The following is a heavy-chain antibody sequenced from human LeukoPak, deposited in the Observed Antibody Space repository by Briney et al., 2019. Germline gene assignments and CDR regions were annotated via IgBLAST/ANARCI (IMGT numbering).Heavy chain of an antibody. J-gene: IGHJ4*02. CDR3: ARVSVAGPYYFDY. Sequence: SVKVSCKASGGTFSSYAISWVRQATGQGLEWMGRIIPILGIANYAQKFQGRVTITADKSTSTAYMELSSLRSEDTAVYYCARVSVAGPYYFDYWGQGTLVTVSS. V-gene: IGHV1-69*04. D-gene: IGHD6-19*01. CDR2: IIPILGIA. CDR1: GGTFSSYA.